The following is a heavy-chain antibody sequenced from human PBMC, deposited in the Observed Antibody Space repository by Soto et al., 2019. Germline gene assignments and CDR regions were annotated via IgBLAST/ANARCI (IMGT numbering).Heavy chain of an antibody. Sequence: PGGSLRLSCAASGFTFSSYAMSWVRQAPGKGLEWVSAISGSGGSTYYADSVKGRFTTSRDNSKNTLYLQMNSLRAEDTAVYYCAKDPLKYYDSSGYWDNWFDPWGQGTLVTVSS. J-gene: IGHJ5*02. CDR3: AKDPLKYYDSSGYWDNWFDP. D-gene: IGHD3-22*01. CDR1: GFTFSSYA. CDR2: ISGSGGST. V-gene: IGHV3-23*01.